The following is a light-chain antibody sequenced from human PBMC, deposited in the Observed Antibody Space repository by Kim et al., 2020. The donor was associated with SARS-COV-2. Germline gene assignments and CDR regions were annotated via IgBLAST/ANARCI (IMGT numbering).Light chain of an antibody. CDR3: QQRSNWLT. J-gene: IGKJ4*01. Sequence: SVSPGDRAPLACRARHSVNNYLAWYQQKPGQPPRLLIYDASNRATGIPARFSGSGSGRDYTLTISSLEPEDSAIYYCQQRSNWLTFGGGTKVDIK. CDR2: DAS. CDR1: HSVNNY. V-gene: IGKV3-11*02.